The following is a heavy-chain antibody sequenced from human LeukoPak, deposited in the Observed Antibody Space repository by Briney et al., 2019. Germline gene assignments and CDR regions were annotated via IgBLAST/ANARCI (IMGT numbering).Heavy chain of an antibody. Sequence: ASLKLSCTASGFTFTSYAISWVRQAPGQGLEWMALISDYKSNTNYAQKLKGRVTMTTDTSTSTLYMELSSLRSEDTAVYYCARAEVVTAMLLRQDYWGQGTLVSVSS. CDR1: GFTFTSYA. J-gene: IGHJ4*02. V-gene: IGHV1-18*01. CDR3: ARAEVVTAMLLRQDY. CDR2: ISDYKSNT. D-gene: IGHD2-21*02.